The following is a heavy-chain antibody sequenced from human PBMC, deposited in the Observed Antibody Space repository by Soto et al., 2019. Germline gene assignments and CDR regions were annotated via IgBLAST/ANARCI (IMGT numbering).Heavy chain of an antibody. D-gene: IGHD3-10*01. J-gene: IGHJ4*02. CDR2: ITAYNGNT. V-gene: IGHV1-18*01. CDR3: AIRRYGSGARALVY. Sequence: QVQLVQSGAEVKKPGASVKVSCKASGYTFTSYGITWVRQAPGQGLAWMGWITAYNGNTNYAQNLQGRVTMTTDTSTNTAYMELRSLRSDDTAVYYCAIRRYGSGARALVYWGKGTLVTVSS. CDR1: GYTFTSYG.